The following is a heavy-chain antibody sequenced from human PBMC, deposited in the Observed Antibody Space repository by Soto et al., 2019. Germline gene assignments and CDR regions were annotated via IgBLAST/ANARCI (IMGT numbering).Heavy chain of an antibody. J-gene: IGHJ6*02. CDR3: ARDREYSSSPHGMDV. D-gene: IGHD6-6*01. CDR2: IIPIFGTA. CDR1: GGTFSSYA. V-gene: IGHV1-69*13. Sequence: ASVKVSCKASGGTFSSYAISWVRQAPGQGLEWMGGIIPIFGTANYAQKFQGRVTITADESTSTAYMELSSLRSEDTAAYYCARDREYSSSPHGMDVWGQGTTVTVSS.